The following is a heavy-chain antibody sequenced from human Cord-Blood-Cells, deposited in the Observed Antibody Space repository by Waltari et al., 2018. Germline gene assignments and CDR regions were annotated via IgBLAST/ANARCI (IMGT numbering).Heavy chain of an antibody. Sequence: EVQLVESGGGLVQPGGSLRLSCAASGCTFSSYSMNWVRQAPGKGLEWVSYISSSSSTIYYADSVKGRFTISRDNAKNSLYLQMNSLRDEDTAVYYCATVEMATTEDAFDIWGQGTMVTVSS. J-gene: IGHJ3*02. V-gene: IGHV3-48*02. CDR1: GCTFSSYS. D-gene: IGHD5-12*01. CDR2: ISSSSSTI. CDR3: ATVEMATTEDAFDI.